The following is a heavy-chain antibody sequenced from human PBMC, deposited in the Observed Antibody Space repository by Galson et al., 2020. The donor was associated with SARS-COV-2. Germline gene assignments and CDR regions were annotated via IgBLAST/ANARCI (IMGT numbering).Heavy chain of an antibody. CDR3: AKDVRGGSESYYNFDN. V-gene: IGHV3-9*01. D-gene: IGHD3-10*01. CDR2: ISWNSGRT. CDR1: GFNLDDYA. Sequence: PGGSLRLSCAASGFNLDDYAMHWVRQAPGKGLEWVSGISWNSGRTDYADSVKGRFIISRDNAENSLYLQMNSLRVEDTALYYCAKDVRGGSESYYNFDNWGQGTLVTVSS. J-gene: IGHJ4*02.